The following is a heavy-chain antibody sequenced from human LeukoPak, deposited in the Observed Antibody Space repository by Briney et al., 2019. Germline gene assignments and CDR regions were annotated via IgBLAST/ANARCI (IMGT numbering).Heavy chain of an antibody. Sequence: QSGGSLRLSCAAPGFTFSIYAMTWVRQAPGKGLEWVSIISGSGDDTYYADSVKGRFTISRDNSKNTLYLQMNNLRAEDTAVYYCAKGSIFGVVRNKFDSWGQGTLVTVSS. V-gene: IGHV3-23*01. CDR2: ISGSGDDT. CDR1: GFTFSIYA. J-gene: IGHJ4*02. D-gene: IGHD3-3*01. CDR3: AKGSIFGVVRNKFDS.